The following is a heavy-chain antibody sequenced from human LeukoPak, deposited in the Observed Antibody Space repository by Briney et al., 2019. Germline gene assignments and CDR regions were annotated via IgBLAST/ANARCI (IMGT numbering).Heavy chain of an antibody. CDR1: GGSISSGGYY. Sequence: ASETLSLTCTVSGGSISSGGYYWSWIRQPPGKGLEWIGYIYYSGSTYYNPSLKSRVAISVDTSKNQFSLKLSSVTAADTAVYYCALQIGLRAMSWGQGTLVTVSS. CDR3: ALQIGLRAMS. CDR2: IYYSGST. J-gene: IGHJ4*02. D-gene: IGHD2-21*02. V-gene: IGHV4-30-4*08.